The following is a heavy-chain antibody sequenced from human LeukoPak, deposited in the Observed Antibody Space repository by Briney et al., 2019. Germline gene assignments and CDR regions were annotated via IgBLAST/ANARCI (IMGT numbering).Heavy chain of an antibody. V-gene: IGHV4-59*01. CDR3: ARDLGITSGIDAFDI. D-gene: IGHD3-10*01. CDR2: IYYSGST. CDR1: GGSISSYY. Sequence: SETLSLTCTVSGGSISSYYWSWIRQPPGKGLEWIGYIYYSGSTNYNPSLKSRVTISVDTSKNQFSLKLSSVTAADTAVYYCARDLGITSGIDAFDIWGQGTMATVSS. J-gene: IGHJ3*02.